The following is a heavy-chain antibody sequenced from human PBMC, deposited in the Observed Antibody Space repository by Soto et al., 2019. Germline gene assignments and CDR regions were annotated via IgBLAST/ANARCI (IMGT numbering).Heavy chain of an antibody. V-gene: IGHV3-33*01. CDR3: ARWGCSGSNCNLNQRSFDL. D-gene: IGHD2-15*01. J-gene: IGHJ4*02. CDR1: GFIFNEYG. CDR2: IWYDGSNK. Sequence: QVQLVESGGGVVQPGRSLRLSCAASGFIFNEYGMHWVRQAPGKGLERVAVIWYDGSNKYYADSVKGRFTFSRDNSKNTMSLQMNSLRVEDTAIYYCARWGCSGSNCNLNQRSFDLWGQGTLVTVSS.